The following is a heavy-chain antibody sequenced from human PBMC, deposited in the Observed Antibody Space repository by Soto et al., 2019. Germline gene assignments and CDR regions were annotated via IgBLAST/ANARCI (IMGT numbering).Heavy chain of an antibody. D-gene: IGHD4-17*01. CDR2: INHSGST. CDR3: ARSQPTVTSNHY. J-gene: IGHJ4*02. Sequence: PSETLSLTCIVSGGSITSNSHYWSWIRQPPGKGLEWIGEINHSGSTNYNPSLKSRVTISVDTSKNQFSLKLSSVTAADTAVYFCARSQPTVTSNHYRGQATLVTGSS. V-gene: IGHV4-39*07. CDR1: GGSITSNSHY.